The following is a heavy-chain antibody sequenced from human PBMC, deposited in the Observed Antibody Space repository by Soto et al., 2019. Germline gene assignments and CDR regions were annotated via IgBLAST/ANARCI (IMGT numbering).Heavy chain of an antibody. CDR3: ASRERVDAFDV. D-gene: IGHD1-26*01. J-gene: IGHJ3*01. CDR2: IIPILGSA. Sequence: QVQLVQSGAEVKRPGSSVKVSCKASGGTIISHAISWVRQAPGQGLEWMGGIIPILGSANYAQKFQDRLTIIADASTSSTYMELSSPRSDDAAVYYCASRERVDAFDVWGQGILVTVSS. V-gene: IGHV1-69*01. CDR1: GGTIISHA.